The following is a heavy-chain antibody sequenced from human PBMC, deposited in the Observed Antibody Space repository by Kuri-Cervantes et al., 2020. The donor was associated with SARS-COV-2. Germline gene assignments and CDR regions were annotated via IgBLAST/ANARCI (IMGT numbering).Heavy chain of an antibody. D-gene: IGHD6-19*01. CDR1: GFIFSDYA. J-gene: IGHJ4*02. CDR2: ISYDGRNT. CDR3: ARDPWGADISGWKRPFDY. Sequence: GSLRLSCEASGFIFSDYAIDWVRQAPGKGLEWVAIISYDGRNTKFADSVKGRFTISRDNSKNVVYLQMNSLRIEDTAEYFCARDPWGADISGWKRPFDYWGQGTLVTVSS. V-gene: IGHV3-30*14.